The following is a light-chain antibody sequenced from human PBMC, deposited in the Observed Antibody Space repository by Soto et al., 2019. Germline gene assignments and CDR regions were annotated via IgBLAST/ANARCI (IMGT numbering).Light chain of an antibody. Sequence: DIQMTQSPSTLSASVGDSVTITCRASQSISSWLAWYQQKPGKAPRLLIYKASSLESGVPSRFSGSVSGTEFTLTISSLPPDDSATYYCQQYSNFWTFGQGTKVEIK. J-gene: IGKJ1*01. CDR3: QQYSNFWT. CDR2: KAS. V-gene: IGKV1-5*03. CDR1: QSISSW.